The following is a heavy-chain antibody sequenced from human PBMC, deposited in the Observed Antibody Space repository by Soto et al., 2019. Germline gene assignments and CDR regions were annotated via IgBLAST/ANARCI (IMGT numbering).Heavy chain of an antibody. J-gene: IGHJ3*02. CDR2: INHSGST. D-gene: IGHD3-22*01. Sequence: QVQLQQWGAGLLKPSETLSLTCAVYGGSFSGYQWSWIRQPPGKGLEWIGEINHSGSTNYNPSLKSRVTISVDTSKNQFSLKLSSVTAADTAVYYCARRKKSGYYDSSGYSRIYVFDIWGQGTMVSVSS. V-gene: IGHV4-34*01. CDR1: GGSFSGYQ. CDR3: ARRKKSGYYDSSGYSRIYVFDI.